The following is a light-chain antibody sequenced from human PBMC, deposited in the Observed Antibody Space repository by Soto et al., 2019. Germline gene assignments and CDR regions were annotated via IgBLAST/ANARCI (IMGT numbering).Light chain of an antibody. CDR2: DAS. V-gene: IGKV1-5*01. Sequence: DIQMTQSPSTLSASVGDRVTVTCRASQSIDNWVAWYQQKPGKAPNLLIYDASKLESGVPSRFSGSASGTEVALTISSLQPDDFATYYCQQYISYPWTFGQGTKVETK. J-gene: IGKJ1*01. CDR3: QQYISYPWT. CDR1: QSIDNW.